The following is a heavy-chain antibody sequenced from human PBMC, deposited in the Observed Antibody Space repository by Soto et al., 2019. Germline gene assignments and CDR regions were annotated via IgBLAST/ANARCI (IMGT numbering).Heavy chain of an antibody. J-gene: IGHJ1*01. D-gene: IGHD3-22*01. CDR3: ARFYYDSSGYLSATKQRDEGQAEYFQH. CDR2: IIPVFRTT. V-gene: IGHV1-69*18. CDR1: GGTFSNYG. Sequence: QVQLLQSGAEVKKPGSSVKVSCKASGGTFSNYGISWVRQAPGQGLEWIGRIIPVFRTTNYAQKFQGRVTITADESTSTAYMVLTSLRSEDTAVYYCARFYYDSSGYLSATKQRDEGQAEYFQHWGQGTLVTVSS.